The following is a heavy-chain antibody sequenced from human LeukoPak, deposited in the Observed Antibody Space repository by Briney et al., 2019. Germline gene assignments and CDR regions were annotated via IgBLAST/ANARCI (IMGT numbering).Heavy chain of an antibody. CDR2: IKTKTGGGTT. V-gene: IGHV3-15*01. J-gene: IGHJ3*02. Sequence: GGSLRLSCAASGFTFSNAWMNWVRQAPGKGLEWVGRIKTKTGGGTTDYAAPVKGRFTISRDDSKNTLFLQMNSLKTEDTAVYYCTTNDAFDIWGQGTMVTVCS. CDR1: GFTFSNAW. CDR3: TTNDAFDI.